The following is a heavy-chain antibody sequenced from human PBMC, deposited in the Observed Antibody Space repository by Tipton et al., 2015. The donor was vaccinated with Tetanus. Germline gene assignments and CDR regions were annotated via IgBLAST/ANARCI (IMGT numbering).Heavy chain of an antibody. J-gene: IGHJ6*01. CDR2: VNDSGNS. V-gene: IGHV4-34*01. Sequence: TLSLTCDVYARGAIDYYWAWIRQSPGKGLEWIGEVNDSGNSNYNPSLESRVTMSRDTSKNQLSLRLASVTAADTAIYHGVRGGPGTTTGYPVEVWGQGTAVTVSS. CDR3: VRGGPGTTTGYPVEV. D-gene: IGHD1-1*01. CDR1: ARGAIDYY.